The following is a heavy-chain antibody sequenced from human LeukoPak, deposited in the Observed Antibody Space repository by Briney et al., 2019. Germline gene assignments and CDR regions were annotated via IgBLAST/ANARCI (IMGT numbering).Heavy chain of an antibody. V-gene: IGHV1-46*01. D-gene: IGHD2-15*01. CDR2: INPSGGST. CDR3: ARDPIAVVVAATQASSLDY. J-gene: IGHJ4*02. CDR1: GYTSTSYY. Sequence: ASVKVSCKASGYTSTSYYMHWVRQAPGQGLEWMGIINPSGGSTSYAQKFQGRVTMTRDTSTSTVYMELSSLRSEDTAVYYCARDPIAVVVAATQASSLDYWGQGTLVTVSS.